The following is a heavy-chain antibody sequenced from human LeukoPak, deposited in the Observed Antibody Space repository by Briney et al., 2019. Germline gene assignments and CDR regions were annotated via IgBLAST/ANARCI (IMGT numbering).Heavy chain of an antibody. Sequence: PGGSLRLSCTASGFTLGDYAMSWFRQPPGKGLEWIGEINHSGSTNYNPSLKSRVTISVDTSKNQFSLKLSSVTAADTAVYYCARQGTTGRYELPFWGQGTLVTVAS. V-gene: IGHV4-34*01. CDR2: INHSGST. CDR3: ARQGTTGRYELPF. J-gene: IGHJ4*02. D-gene: IGHD1-7*01. CDR1: GFTLGDYA.